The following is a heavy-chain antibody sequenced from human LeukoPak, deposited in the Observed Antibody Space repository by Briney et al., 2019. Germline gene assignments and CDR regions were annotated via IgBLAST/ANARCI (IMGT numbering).Heavy chain of an antibody. J-gene: IGHJ4*02. D-gene: IGHD2-15*01. CDR2: ISYDGSDI. CDR3: ARDRGMVAFDY. Sequence: GGSLRLSCAASGYTFSSYVMHWVRQAPGKGLEWVAIISYDGSDIYYADSVKGRFTISRDNAKNSVYLQMNSLRAEDTAVYYCARDRGMVAFDYWGQGTLVTVSS. CDR1: GYTFSSYV. V-gene: IGHV3-30-3*01.